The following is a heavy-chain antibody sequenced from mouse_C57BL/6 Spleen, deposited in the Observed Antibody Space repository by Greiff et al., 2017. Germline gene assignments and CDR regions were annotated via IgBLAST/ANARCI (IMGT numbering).Heavy chain of an antibody. J-gene: IGHJ2*01. CDR2: IDPSDSYT. Sequence: QVQLQQSGAELVRPGTSVKLSCKASGYTFTSYWMHWVKQRPGQGLEWIGVIDPSDSYTNYNQKFKGKATLTVDTSSSTAYMQLSSLTSEDSAVYYCARYDYGLGYWGQGTTLTVSS. CDR3: ARYDYGLGY. CDR1: GYTFTSYW. V-gene: IGHV1-59*01. D-gene: IGHD2-4*01.